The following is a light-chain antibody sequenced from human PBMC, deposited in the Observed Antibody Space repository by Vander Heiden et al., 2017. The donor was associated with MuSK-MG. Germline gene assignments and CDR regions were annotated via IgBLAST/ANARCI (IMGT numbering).Light chain of an antibody. CDR1: RSNIGDNA. CDR3: AAWDDSLNGPV. V-gene: IGLV1-36*01. J-gene: IGLJ3*02. CDR2: YDD. Sequence: QSVLTQPPSVSEAPRQRVTISCSGGRSNIGDNAVSWFQQLPGKAPKLLIYYDDRLPSGVSERFSGSKSGTSASLAISGLQSEDEADYYCAAWDDSLNGPVFGGGTKVTVL.